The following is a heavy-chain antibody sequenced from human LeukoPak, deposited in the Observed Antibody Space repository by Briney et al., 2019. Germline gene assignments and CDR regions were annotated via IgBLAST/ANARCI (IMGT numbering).Heavy chain of an antibody. D-gene: IGHD3-16*02. Sequence: SETLSLTCTVSGGSIDTSSYYWGWIRQPPGKGLEWIGSIYYSGSTYYNPSLKSRVTISVDTSKNQFSLKLSSVTAADTAVYYCAVGQNYDYVWGSYRSPPFDYWGQGTLVTVSS. V-gene: IGHV4-39*01. CDR3: AVGQNYDYVWGSYRSPPFDY. CDR1: GGSIDTSSYY. J-gene: IGHJ4*02. CDR2: IYYSGST.